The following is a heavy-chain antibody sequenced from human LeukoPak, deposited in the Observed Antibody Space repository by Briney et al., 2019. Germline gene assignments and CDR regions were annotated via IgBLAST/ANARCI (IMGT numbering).Heavy chain of an antibody. CDR1: GGTFSSYA. Sequence: SVKVSCKASGGTFSSYAISWVRQAPGQGLEWMGGIIPIFGTANYAQKFQGRVTITADESTSTAYMELSSLRSEDTAVYYCARARALFHCSSTSCYGFDPWGQGTLVTVSS. D-gene: IGHD2-2*01. CDR3: ARARALFHCSSTSCYGFDP. CDR2: IIPIFGTA. V-gene: IGHV1-69*13. J-gene: IGHJ5*02.